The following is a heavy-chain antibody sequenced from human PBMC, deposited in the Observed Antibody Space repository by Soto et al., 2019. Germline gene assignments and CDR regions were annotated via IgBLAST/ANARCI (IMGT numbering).Heavy chain of an antibody. CDR3: AKVANSGVVIEYFDY. Sequence: GGSLRLSCGTSGFTFGNYGMGWVRQAPGKGLEWVSGLSSSGGRTYYADSVKGRFTISRDNSKNTLFLQMNSLRAEDTAVYYCAKVANSGVVIEYFDYWGQGSLVTVSS. J-gene: IGHJ4*02. D-gene: IGHD3-3*01. CDR2: LSSSGGRT. V-gene: IGHV3-23*01. CDR1: GFTFGNYG.